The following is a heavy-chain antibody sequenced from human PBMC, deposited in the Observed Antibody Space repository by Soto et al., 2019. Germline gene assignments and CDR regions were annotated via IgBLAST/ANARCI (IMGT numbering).Heavy chain of an antibody. Sequence: ASVTVSCTASVYTFTSYAMHWVRQAPGQRLEVMGWINAGNGSTKYSQKFQGRVTITRDTSASTAYMELSSLRFEDTAVYYCASPYYYDSSGYYTLYYYHGMDVWGQGTTVTVSS. V-gene: IGHV1-3*01. CDR1: VYTFTSYA. J-gene: IGHJ6*02. CDR2: INAGNGST. D-gene: IGHD3-22*01. CDR3: ASPYYYDSSGYYTLYYYHGMDV.